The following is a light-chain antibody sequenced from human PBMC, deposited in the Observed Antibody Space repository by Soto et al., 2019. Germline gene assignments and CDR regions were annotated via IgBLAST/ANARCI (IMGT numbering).Light chain of an antibody. CDR2: GAS. J-gene: IGKJ3*01. V-gene: IGKV1-9*01. CDR1: QDVSRY. Sequence: QLTQSPSSLSASVGDRVTITCRASQDVSRYLAWYQQKAGKAHKLLIYGASTLQSGVPSRFSGFGSGTEFTLTISSLQPDDFATYHCQQLQRTPFTFGPGTTVDV. CDR3: QQLQRTPFT.